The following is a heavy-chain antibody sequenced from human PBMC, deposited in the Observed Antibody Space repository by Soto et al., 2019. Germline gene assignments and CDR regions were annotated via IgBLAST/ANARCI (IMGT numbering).Heavy chain of an antibody. V-gene: IGHV5-51*01. CDR2: IYPGDSDT. D-gene: IGHD3-3*01. J-gene: IGHJ6*02. CDR3: ARLGFNYDFLSGFYNVTENSGIYA. Sequence: PGVSLKISCMGSGYKVSTWHNFTSYWIVWVRQMPGEGLEWMGIIYPGDSDTRYSPSFQGQVTISADKSINSVYLQWSSLKASDTATYYCARLGFNYDFLSGFYNVTENSGIYALGQQTTVTISS. CDR1: GYKVSTWHNFTSYW.